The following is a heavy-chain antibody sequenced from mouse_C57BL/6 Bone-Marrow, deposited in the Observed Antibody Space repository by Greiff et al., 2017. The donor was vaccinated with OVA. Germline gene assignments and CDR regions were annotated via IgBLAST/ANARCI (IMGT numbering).Heavy chain of an antibody. CDR1: GYTFTSYG. Sequence: VKLIESGAELARPGASVKLSCKASGYTFTSYGISWVKQRTGQGLEWIGEIYPRSGNTYYNEKFKGKATLTADKSSSTTYMELRSLTSEDSAVYFCARSTTGWYFDVWGTGTTVTVSS. V-gene: IGHV1-81*01. CDR2: IYPRSGNT. CDR3: ARSTTGWYFDV. D-gene: IGHD1-1*01. J-gene: IGHJ1*03.